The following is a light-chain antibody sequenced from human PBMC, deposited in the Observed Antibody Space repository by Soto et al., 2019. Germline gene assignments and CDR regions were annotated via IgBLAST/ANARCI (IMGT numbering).Light chain of an antibody. J-gene: IGKJ4*01. V-gene: IGKV3-20*01. Sequence: EIVLTQSPGTLSLSPGERATLSCRAGQSVSSDYLAWYQKKPGQAPRLLIFGASGRATGIPDRFSGSGSGTDFTLTISRLEPEDFAVYYCQQYGSSLLTFGGGTKVEIK. CDR2: GAS. CDR1: QSVSSDY. CDR3: QQYGSSLLT.